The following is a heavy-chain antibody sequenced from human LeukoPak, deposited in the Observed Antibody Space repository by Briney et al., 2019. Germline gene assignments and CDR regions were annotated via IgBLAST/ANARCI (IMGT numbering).Heavy chain of an antibody. D-gene: IGHD4-17*01. Sequence: SETLSLTCTVSGYSISSGYYWGWIRQPPGKGLEWIGSIYHSGSTYYNPSLKSRVTISVDTSKNQFSLKLSSVTTADTAVYYCARVTRQDYTVTRPAYAFDIWGQGTMVTVSS. CDR3: ARVTRQDYTVTRPAYAFDI. CDR1: GYSISSGYY. CDR2: IYHSGST. J-gene: IGHJ3*02. V-gene: IGHV4-38-2*02.